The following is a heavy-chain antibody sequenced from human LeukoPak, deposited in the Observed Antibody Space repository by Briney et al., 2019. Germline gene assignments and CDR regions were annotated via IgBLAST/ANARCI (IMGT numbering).Heavy chain of an antibody. V-gene: IGHV4-4*02. CDR3: ARVPTVTFFDY. Sequence: SETLSLTCTVSSDSIFSSNWWSWVRQPPGKGLEWIGQIFHSGRTSYSPSLKSRVTISADKSKNQVSLKLTSVTAADTAVYYCARVPTVTFFDYWGQGTLVTVSS. CDR2: IFHSGRT. J-gene: IGHJ4*02. D-gene: IGHD4-17*01. CDR1: SDSIFSSNW.